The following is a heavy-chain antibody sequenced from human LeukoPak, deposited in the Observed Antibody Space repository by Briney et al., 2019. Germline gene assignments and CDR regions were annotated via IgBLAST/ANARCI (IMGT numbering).Heavy chain of an antibody. CDR2: ISWDGGST. CDR3: AKDRSSDILTGPTYYFDY. J-gene: IGHJ4*02. Sequence: GGSLRLSCAASGFTFGDYTMHWVRQAPGKGLEWVSLISWDGGSTYYADSVKGRFTISRDNSKNSLYLQMNSLRTEDTALYYCAKDRSSDILTGPTYYFDYWGQGTLVTVSS. V-gene: IGHV3-43*01. CDR1: GFTFGDYT. D-gene: IGHD3-9*01.